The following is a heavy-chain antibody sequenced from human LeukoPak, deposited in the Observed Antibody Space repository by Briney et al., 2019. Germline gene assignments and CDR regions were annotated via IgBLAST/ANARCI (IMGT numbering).Heavy chain of an antibody. Sequence: SQTLSLTCAISGDTVSSNTAAYNWLRLSPSRGLGWLGRTYYRSTWLNDYAPSVRGRITVSPDTSKNQFSLQLNSVTPEDTAVYYCARDRLGMGFWGQGTPVIVSS. D-gene: IGHD7-27*01. CDR1: GDTVSSNTAA. J-gene: IGHJ4*02. V-gene: IGHV6-1*01. CDR3: ARDRLGMGF. CDR2: TYYRSTWLN.